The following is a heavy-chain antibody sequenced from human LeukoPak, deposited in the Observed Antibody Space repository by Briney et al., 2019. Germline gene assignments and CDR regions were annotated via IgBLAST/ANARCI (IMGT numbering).Heavy chain of an antibody. CDR3: ARDRYSYRAYDY. D-gene: IGHD5-18*01. Sequence: ASVKVSCKASGYTFTSFYMHRVRQAPGQGLEWMGIINPSGGSTSYAQKFQGRVTMTRDTSTSTVYMELSSLRSEDTAVYYCARDRYSYRAYDYWGQGTLVTVSS. V-gene: IGHV1-46*01. CDR2: INPSGGST. CDR1: GYTFTSFY. J-gene: IGHJ4*02.